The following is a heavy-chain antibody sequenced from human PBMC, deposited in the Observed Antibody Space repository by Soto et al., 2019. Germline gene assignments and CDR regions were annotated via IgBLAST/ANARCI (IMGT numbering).Heavy chain of an antibody. CDR1: GFTFSSYA. V-gene: IGHV3-23*01. J-gene: IGHJ4*02. D-gene: IGHD4-17*01. CDR2: ISGGGGST. Sequence: GSLRLSCAASGFTFSSYAMSWVRQAPGKGLEWVSAISGGGGSTYYADSVKGRFTISRDNSKNTLYLQMNSLRAEDTAIYYCAKDHYGGNTAFDYWGQGTLVTVSS. CDR3: AKDHYGGNTAFDY.